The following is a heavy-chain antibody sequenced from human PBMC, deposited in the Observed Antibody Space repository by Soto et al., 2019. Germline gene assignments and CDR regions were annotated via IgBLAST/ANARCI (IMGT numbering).Heavy chain of an antibody. Sequence: SETLSLTCTVSSGTLSNFYWSWVRQPPGKGLEWIGYIHYRGTTNYNPSLKSRVIMSVDTSKNQFSLTLNSVTAADTAVYYCTRTRTTGWFSPVDSWGQGIPVTVSS. V-gene: IGHV4-59*01. J-gene: IGHJ4*02. D-gene: IGHD6-19*01. CDR1: SGTLSNFY. CDR2: IHYRGTT. CDR3: TRTRTTGWFSPVDS.